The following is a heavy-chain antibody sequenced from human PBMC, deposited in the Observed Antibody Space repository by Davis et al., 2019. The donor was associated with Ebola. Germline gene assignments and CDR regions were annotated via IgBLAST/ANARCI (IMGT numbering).Heavy chain of an antibody. CDR3: ARAEVGHASPFDC. CDR2: MYYDGSA. D-gene: IGHD3/OR15-3a*01. Sequence: MPSETLSLTCTVSGASISTGGYYWGWIRQFSGKGLEWIGYMYYDGSAFHNPPLKSRATISLDKSNNQFSLKLRSVTAADTAVYYCARAEVGHASPFDCWGQGTLVTVSS. J-gene: IGHJ4*02. V-gene: IGHV4-31*03. CDR1: GASISTGGYY.